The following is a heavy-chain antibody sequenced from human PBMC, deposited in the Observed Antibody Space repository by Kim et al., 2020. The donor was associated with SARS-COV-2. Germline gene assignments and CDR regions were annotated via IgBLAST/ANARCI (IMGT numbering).Heavy chain of an antibody. V-gene: IGHV1-8*01. CDR1: GYTFTSYD. J-gene: IGHJ4*02. Sequence: ASVKVSCKASGYTFTSYDLNWVRQATGQGLEWMGWMNPNIGNAGYAQKFQGRVTMTMDPSITTAYMELSSLRSEDTAVYYCARGVRTKSNYDYWGQGTLV. CDR2: MNPNIGNA. D-gene: IGHD1-1*01. CDR3: ARGVRTKSNYDY.